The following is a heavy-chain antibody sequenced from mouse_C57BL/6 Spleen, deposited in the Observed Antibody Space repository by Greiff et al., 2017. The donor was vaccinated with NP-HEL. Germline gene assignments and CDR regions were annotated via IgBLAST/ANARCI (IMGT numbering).Heavy chain of an antibody. CDR1: GYTFTSYW. J-gene: IGHJ3*01. V-gene: IGHV1-69*01. Sequence: VQLQQPGAELVLPGASVKLSCKASGYTFTSYWMHWVKQRPGQGLEWIGELDPSDSYTNYNQKFKGKSTLTVDKSSSTAYMQLSSLTSEDSAVDYCARNEYAQAWFAYWGQGTLVTVSA. CDR3: ARNEYAQAWFAY. CDR2: LDPSDSYT. D-gene: IGHD5-1*01.